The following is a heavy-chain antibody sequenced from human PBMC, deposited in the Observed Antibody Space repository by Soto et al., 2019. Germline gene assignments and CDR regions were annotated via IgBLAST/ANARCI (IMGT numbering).Heavy chain of an antibody. V-gene: IGHV4-4*07. CDR1: GAYVSDFS. J-gene: IGHJ1*01. Sequence: QVQQLESGPGLVKPWDTLSLTCTVSGAYVSDFSWSWIRQPAGKGLEWIGRITVNGITQYTPSFRSRVTMAMDTSRNQFSLNLESAPAADTALYYFAGESGENWTYGAHWGQGTLVTVSS. CDR2: ITVNGIT. D-gene: IGHD1-7*01. CDR3: AGESGENWTYGAH.